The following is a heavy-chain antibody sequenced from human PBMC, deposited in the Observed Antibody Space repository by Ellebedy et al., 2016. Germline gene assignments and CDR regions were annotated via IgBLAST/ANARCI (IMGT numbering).Heavy chain of an antibody. J-gene: IGHJ4*02. Sequence: GGSLRLXXAASGFTFSHAWVSWVRQAPGKGLEWVGRIQTETEGATTDYAAPVNGRFIISRDESERTVYLQMNTLKTDDTAVYYCTTDQGGSYFDYWGQGTLVTVS. CDR1: GFTFSHAW. D-gene: IGHD5-12*01. CDR3: TTDQGGSYFDY. V-gene: IGHV3-15*01. CDR2: IQTETEGATT.